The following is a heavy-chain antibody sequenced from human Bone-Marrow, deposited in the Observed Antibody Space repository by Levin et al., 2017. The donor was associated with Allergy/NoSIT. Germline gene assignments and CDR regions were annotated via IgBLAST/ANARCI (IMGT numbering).Heavy chain of an antibody. V-gene: IGHV3-48*02. CDR3: ARENHLNYDILTGYYRRGGMDV. CDR2: ISSSSSTI. Sequence: GGSLRLSCAASGFTFSSYSMNWVRQAPGKGLEWVSYISSSSSTIYYADSVKGRFTISRDNAKNSLYLQMNSLRDEDTAVYYCARENHLNYDILTGYYRRGGMDVWGQGTTVTVSS. CDR1: GFTFSSYS. J-gene: IGHJ6*02. D-gene: IGHD3-9*01.